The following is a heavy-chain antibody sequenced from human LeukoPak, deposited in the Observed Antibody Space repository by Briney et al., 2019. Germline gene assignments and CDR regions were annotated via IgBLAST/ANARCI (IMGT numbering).Heavy chain of an antibody. D-gene: IGHD5-18*01. CDR1: GFTFNSYG. Sequence: GGSLRLSCAASGFTFNSYGMSWVRQAPGKGLEWVPAISGSGAYTYYADSVKGRFTISRDNSKNTLYLQMNSLRAEDTAVYYCAKGGPVDTAMLYYYYYMDVWGKGTTITISS. J-gene: IGHJ6*03. CDR3: AKGGPVDTAMLYYYYYMDV. V-gene: IGHV3-23*01. CDR2: ISGSGAYT.